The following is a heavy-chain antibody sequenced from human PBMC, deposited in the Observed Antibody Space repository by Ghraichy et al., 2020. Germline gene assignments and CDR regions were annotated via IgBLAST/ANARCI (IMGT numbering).Heavy chain of an antibody. D-gene: IGHD3-10*01. CDR3: ARDVAAMVRGVIIDSYYYMDV. Sequence: ASVKVSCKASGYTFTSYGISWVRQAPGQGLEWMGWISAYNGNTNYAQKLQGRVTMTTDTSTSTAYMELRSLRSDDTAVYYCARDVAAMVRGVIIDSYYYMDVWGKGTTVTVSS. CDR2: ISAYNGNT. J-gene: IGHJ6*03. CDR1: GYTFTSYG. V-gene: IGHV1-18*04.